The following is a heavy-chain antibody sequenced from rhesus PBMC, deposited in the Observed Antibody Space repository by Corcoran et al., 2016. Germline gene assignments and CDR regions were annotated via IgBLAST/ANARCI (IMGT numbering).Heavy chain of an antibody. CDR1: GGSISSYNW. CDR3: ARPYDY. Sequence: QVLLQESGPGLVKPSETLSLTCAVSGGSISSYNWWRWNRQPPGKGLEWIGYFSGNGSPYYTPSLKSLVTIATDTSKHRFSLHLSSVTAADTAMYYCARPYDYWGRGVLVTVSS. D-gene: IGHD2-15*01. J-gene: IGHJ4*01. V-gene: IGHV4-65*01. CDR2: FSGNGSP.